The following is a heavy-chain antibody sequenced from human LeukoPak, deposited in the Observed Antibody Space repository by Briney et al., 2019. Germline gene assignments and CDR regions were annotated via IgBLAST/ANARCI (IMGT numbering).Heavy chain of an antibody. CDR1: GFSFNNYA. CDR3: AKGAYDYIEIAYFDY. Sequence: PGGSLRLSCVASGFSFNNYAMNWVRQAPGKGLEWVSLIIGSSGTTFYADSVKGRFTTSRDKSKSTLYLQMNSLRAEDTAVYYCAKGAYDYIEIAYFDYWGQGSLVTVSS. V-gene: IGHV3-23*01. CDR2: IIGSSGTT. D-gene: IGHD5-12*01. J-gene: IGHJ4*02.